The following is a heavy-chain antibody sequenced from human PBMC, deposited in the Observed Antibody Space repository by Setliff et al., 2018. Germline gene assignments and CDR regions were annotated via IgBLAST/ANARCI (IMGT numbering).Heavy chain of an antibody. CDR1: GFTFSSYW. CDR3: FANIFDY. Sequence: PGGSLRLSCAASGFTFSSYWMHWVRQAPGKGLVWVSRINSDGXXXSYADSVKGRFTISRDNAKNTLYLQMNSLRAEDTAVYYCFANIFDYWGQGTLVTVSS. CDR2: INSDGXXX. J-gene: IGHJ4*02. V-gene: IGHV3-74*01.